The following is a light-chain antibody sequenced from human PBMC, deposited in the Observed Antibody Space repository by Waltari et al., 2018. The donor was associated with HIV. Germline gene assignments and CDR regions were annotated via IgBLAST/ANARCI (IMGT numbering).Light chain of an antibody. Sequence: QSALTQPASVSGSPGQSIPIPCPGPSSDVGGYNYVSWYQQHPGKAPKLMIYDVSNRPAGVSIRFAGSKSGNTASLTIAGLQAEDEADYYCSSYTSSSTYVFGTGTKVTVL. CDR3: SSYTSSSTYV. V-gene: IGLV2-14*03. J-gene: IGLJ1*01. CDR1: SSDVGGYNY. CDR2: DVS.